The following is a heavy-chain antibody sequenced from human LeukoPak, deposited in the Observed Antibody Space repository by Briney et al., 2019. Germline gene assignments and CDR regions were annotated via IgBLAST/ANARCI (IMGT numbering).Heavy chain of an antibody. CDR3: ARDPPTGYSYGFYYFDY. Sequence: GGSLRLSCAASGFTFSDYYMSWIRQASGKGLEWVSYISSSGSTIYYADSVKGRFTISRDNAKNSLYLQMNSLRAEDTAVYYCARDPPTGYSYGFYYFDYWGQGTLVTVSS. D-gene: IGHD5-18*01. J-gene: IGHJ4*02. V-gene: IGHV3-11*01. CDR1: GFTFSDYY. CDR2: ISSSGSTI.